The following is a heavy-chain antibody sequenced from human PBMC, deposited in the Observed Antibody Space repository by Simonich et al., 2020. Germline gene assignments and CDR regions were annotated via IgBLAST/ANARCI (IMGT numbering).Heavy chain of an antibody. J-gene: IGHJ4*02. D-gene: IGHD7-27*01. CDR1: GYSISSGYY. CDR2: IYQSGST. CDR3: ARGLTGDY. Sequence: QVKLQESGPGLVKPSENLYLTCSVSGYSISSGYYWGWLLQPPVKGLEWIGNIYQSGSTYYTPSHKSRVTISVETSKNQFSLKLSSVTAADTAVYYCARGLTGDYWGQGTLVTVSS. V-gene: IGHV4-38-2*02.